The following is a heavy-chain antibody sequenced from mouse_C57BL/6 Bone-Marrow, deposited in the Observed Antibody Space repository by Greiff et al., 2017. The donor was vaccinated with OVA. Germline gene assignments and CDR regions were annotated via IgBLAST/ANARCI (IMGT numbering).Heavy chain of an antibody. CDR1: GYTFTSYW. CDR3: ARERLRRRYYYAMDY. CDR2: IYPGSGST. V-gene: IGHV1-55*01. Sequence: QVQLQQPGAELVKPGASVKMSCKASGYTFTSYWITWVKQRPGQGLEWIGDIYPGSGSTNYNEKFKSKATLTVDTSSSTAYMQLSSLTSEDSAVDYCARERLRRRYYYAMDYWGQGTSVTVSS. J-gene: IGHJ4*01. D-gene: IGHD2-4*01.